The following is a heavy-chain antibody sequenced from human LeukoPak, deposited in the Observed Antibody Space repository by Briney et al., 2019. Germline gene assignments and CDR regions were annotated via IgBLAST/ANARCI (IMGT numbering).Heavy chain of an antibody. CDR2: IYYSGST. CDR3: ARGPSGTDFDY. V-gene: IGHV4-39*01. D-gene: IGHD1-26*01. J-gene: IGHJ4*02. Sequence: PSETLSLTCTVSGGSISSSSYYWGWIRQPPGKGLEWIGSIYYSGSTYYNPSLKSRVTISVDTSKNQFSLKLSSVTAADTAVYYCARGPSGTDFDYWGQGTLVTVSS. CDR1: GGSISSSSYY.